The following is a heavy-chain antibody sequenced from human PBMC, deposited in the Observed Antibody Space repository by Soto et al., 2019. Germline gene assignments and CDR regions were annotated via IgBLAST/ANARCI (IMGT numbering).Heavy chain of an antibody. CDR1: GFTFSNHV. V-gene: IGHV3-48*01. CDR2: INRDSNT. J-gene: IGHJ4*02. CDR3: VNGDYY. Sequence: EEQLVESGGGLVQPGGSLRLSCAASGFTFSNHVMNWVRQAPGRGLEWVSSINRDSNTFYAEPVKGRLTISRDNAKDSLYLQMNSLRADDTAVYYCVNGDYYVGQGTLVTVS. D-gene: IGHD4-17*01.